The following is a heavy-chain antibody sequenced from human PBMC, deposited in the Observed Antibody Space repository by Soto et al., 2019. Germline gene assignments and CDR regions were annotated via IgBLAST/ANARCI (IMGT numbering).Heavy chain of an antibody. CDR1: GGSISSSSYY. V-gene: IGHV4-39*01. CDR2: IYYSGST. Sequence: QLQLQESGPELVKPSETLSLTCTVSGGSISSSSYYWGWIRQPPGKGLEWIGSIYYSGSTYYNPSLKSRVTISVDTSKNQFSLKLSSVTAADTAVYYCARHLVVVTPGWFDPWGQGTLVTVSS. J-gene: IGHJ5*02. CDR3: ARHLVVVTPGWFDP. D-gene: IGHD3-22*01.